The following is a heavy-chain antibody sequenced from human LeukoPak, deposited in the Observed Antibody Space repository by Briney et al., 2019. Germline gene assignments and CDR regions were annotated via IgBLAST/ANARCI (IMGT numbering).Heavy chain of an antibody. V-gene: IGHV3-53*01. D-gene: IGHD1-26*01. J-gene: IGHJ3*02. CDR1: GFTVSTNY. Sequence: PGGSLRLSCAASGFTVSTNYMTWIRQAPGKGLEWVSVMYTLGNTNYADSVRGRFTISRDNSKNTLYLQMNSLRAEDTALYYCASLVGATAFDIWGQGTMVTVSS. CDR2: MYTLGNT. CDR3: ASLVGATAFDI.